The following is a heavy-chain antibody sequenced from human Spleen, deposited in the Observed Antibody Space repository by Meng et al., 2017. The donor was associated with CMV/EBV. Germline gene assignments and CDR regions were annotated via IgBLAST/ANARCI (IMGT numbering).Heavy chain of an antibody. D-gene: IGHD6-13*01. Sequence: GSDSSISSSTWWSWVRQPPGKGLEWIGEFYHSGNTNYNPSLKSRVTISVDKSKNQFSLKLSSVTAADTAVYYCAREGEWVDSSSLDYWGQGTLVTVSS. V-gene: IGHV4-4*02. CDR3: AREGEWVDSSSLDY. CDR1: DSSISSSTW. CDR2: FYHSGNT. J-gene: IGHJ4*02.